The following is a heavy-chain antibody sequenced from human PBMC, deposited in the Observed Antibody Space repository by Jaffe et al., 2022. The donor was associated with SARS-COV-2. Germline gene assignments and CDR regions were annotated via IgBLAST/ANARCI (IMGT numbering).Heavy chain of an antibody. J-gene: IGHJ4*02. CDR3: ARQVDTATRDY. V-gene: IGHV4-39*01. CDR2: IYYSGST. Sequence: QLQLQESGPGLVKPSETLSLTCTVSGGSISSSSYYWGWIRQPPGKGLEWIGSIYYSGSTYYNPSLKSRVTISVDTSKNQFSLKLSSVTAADTAVYYCARQVDTATRDYWGQGTLVTVSS. CDR1: GGSISSSSYY. D-gene: IGHD5-18*01.